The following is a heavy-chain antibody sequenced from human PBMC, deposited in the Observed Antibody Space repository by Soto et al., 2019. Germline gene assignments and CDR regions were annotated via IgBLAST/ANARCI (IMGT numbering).Heavy chain of an antibody. V-gene: IGHV3-74*01. Sequence: HPVGSLRLSCAASGFTFSSYWMHWVRQAPGKGLVWVSRINSDGSSTSYADSVKGRFTISRDNAKNTLYLQMNSLRAEDTAVYYCARVTTIFGVTIDYWGQGTLVTGSS. CDR2: INSDGSST. CDR3: ARVTTIFGVTIDY. CDR1: GFTFSSYW. J-gene: IGHJ4*02. D-gene: IGHD3-3*01.